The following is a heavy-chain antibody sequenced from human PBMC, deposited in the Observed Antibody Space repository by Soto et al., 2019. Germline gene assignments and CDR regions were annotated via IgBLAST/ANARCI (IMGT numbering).Heavy chain of an antibody. CDR2: INPSGGST. Sequence: GASVKVSCKASGYTFTSYYMHWVRQAPGQGLEWMGIINPSGGSTSYAQKFQGRVTMTRDTSTSTVYMELSSLRSEDTAVYYCARVSELDLGYGSGPFSYMDVWGKGTTVTVSS. D-gene: IGHD3-10*01. V-gene: IGHV1-46*03. J-gene: IGHJ6*03. CDR1: GYTFTSYY. CDR3: ARVSELDLGYGSGPFSYMDV.